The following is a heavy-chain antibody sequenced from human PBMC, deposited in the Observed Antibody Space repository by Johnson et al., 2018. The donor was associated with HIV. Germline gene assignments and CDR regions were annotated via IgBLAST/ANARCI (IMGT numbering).Heavy chain of an antibody. CDR2: ISYDGSNK. J-gene: IGHJ3*02. D-gene: IGHD1-26*01. CDR1: GFTFSSYG. Sequence: QMQLVASGGGVVQPGRSLRLSCAASGFTFSSYGMHWVRQAPGKGLQWVAVISYDGSNKYYADSVKGRFTISRDNSKNTLYLQMNSLRAEDTAVYYCAKDMRQWELLDAFDIWGQGTMVTVSS. CDR3: AKDMRQWELLDAFDI. V-gene: IGHV3-30*18.